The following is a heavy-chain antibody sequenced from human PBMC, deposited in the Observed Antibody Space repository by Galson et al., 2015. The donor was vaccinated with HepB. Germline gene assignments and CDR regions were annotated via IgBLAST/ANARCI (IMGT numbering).Heavy chain of an antibody. CDR1: GYTFTNYF. CDR2: INPDRGGT. D-gene: IGHD2-2*01. J-gene: IGHJ4*02. V-gene: IGHV1-2*02. Sequence: SVKVSCKASGYTFTNYFVHWVRQAPGQGLEWVGWINPDRGGTNYAQKFQGRVIMTGDTSITTAYMELTRLTSDDTAVYYCARDDERSLSSRADYWGQGTLVTVSA. CDR3: ARDDERSLSSRADY.